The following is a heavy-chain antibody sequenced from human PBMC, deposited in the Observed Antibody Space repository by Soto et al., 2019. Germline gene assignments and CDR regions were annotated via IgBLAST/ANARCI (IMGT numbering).Heavy chain of an antibody. V-gene: IGHV4-30-4*01. CDR2: IYYSGST. J-gene: IGHJ5*02. Sequence: KASETLSLTCTVSGGSISSGDYYWSWIRQPPGKGLEWIGYIYYSGSTYYNPSLKSRVTISVDTSKNQFSLKLSSVTAADTAVYYCARTITMVRGVIYGNWFDPWGQGTLVTVSS. D-gene: IGHD3-10*01. CDR3: ARTITMVRGVIYGNWFDP. CDR1: GGSISSGDYY.